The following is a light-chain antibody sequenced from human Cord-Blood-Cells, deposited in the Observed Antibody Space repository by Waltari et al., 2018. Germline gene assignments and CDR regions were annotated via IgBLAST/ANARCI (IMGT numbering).Light chain of an antibody. Sequence: QSALTQPASVSGSPGQSITISCTGTSSDVGSYNLVSWYQQPPGKAPKPMIYEGSKRPSGVSKRFSGSKSGNTASLTISGLQAEDEADYYCCSYAGSSTWVFGGGTKLTVL. V-gene: IGLV2-23*01. CDR3: CSYAGSSTWV. J-gene: IGLJ3*02. CDR2: EGS. CDR1: SSDVGSYNL.